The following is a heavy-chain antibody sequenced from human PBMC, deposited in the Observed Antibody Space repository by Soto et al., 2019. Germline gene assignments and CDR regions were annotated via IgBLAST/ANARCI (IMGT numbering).Heavy chain of an antibody. Sequence: GGSLRLSCAASGFTFSSYSMNWVRQAPGKGLEWVSSISSSSSYIYYADSVKGRFTISRDNAKNSLYLQMNSLRAEDTAVYYCASVMAYCGGDCYSFPDYWGQGTLVTVSS. J-gene: IGHJ4*02. V-gene: IGHV3-21*01. CDR3: ASVMAYCGGDCYSFPDY. CDR2: ISSSSSYI. D-gene: IGHD2-21*02. CDR1: GFTFSSYS.